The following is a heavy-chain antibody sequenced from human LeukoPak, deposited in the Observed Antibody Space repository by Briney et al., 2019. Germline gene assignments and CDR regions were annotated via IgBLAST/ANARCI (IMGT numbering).Heavy chain of an antibody. CDR1: GGSISSSSYY. D-gene: IGHD3-22*01. V-gene: IGHV4-39*07. J-gene: IGHJ4*02. CDR3: ARVSGYYSVDY. Sequence: PSETLSLTCTVSGGSISSSSYYWGWIRQPPGKGLEWIGSIYYSGSTYYNPSLKSRVTISVDTSKNQFSLKLSSVTAADTAVYYCARVSGYYSVDYWGQGTLVTVSS. CDR2: IYYSGST.